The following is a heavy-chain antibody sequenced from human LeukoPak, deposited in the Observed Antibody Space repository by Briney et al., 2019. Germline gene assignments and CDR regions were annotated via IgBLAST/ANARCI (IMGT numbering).Heavy chain of an antibody. D-gene: IGHD5-18*01. CDR3: TTIKRGDIFGYFDF. CDR2: VFDSGRT. Sequence: PETLSLTCTVSGGSMTTHHWNWIRQTPGKGLEWIGYVFDSGRTKVNPSLTSRVTLSTDTSKNQLFLRLSSVTAADTAVYYCTTIKRGDIFGYFDFWGQGILVTVSS. V-gene: IGHV4-59*11. J-gene: IGHJ4*02. CDR1: GGSMTTHH.